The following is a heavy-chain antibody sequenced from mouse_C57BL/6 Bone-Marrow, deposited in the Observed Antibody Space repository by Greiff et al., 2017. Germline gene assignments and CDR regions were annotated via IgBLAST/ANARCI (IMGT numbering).Heavy chain of an antibody. D-gene: IGHD1-1*01. CDR3: ARRGGSHGPYLYVDV. CDR2: IDPSDSYT. J-gene: IGHJ1*03. Sequence: QVQLKESGAELVRPGTSVKLSCKASGYTFTSYWMHWVKQRPGQGLEWIGVIDPSDSYTNYNQKFKGKATLTVDTSSSTAYMQLSSLTSEDYAGYFWARRGGSHGPYLYVDVWCTGTTFTVSS. V-gene: IGHV1-59*01. CDR1: GYTFTSYW.